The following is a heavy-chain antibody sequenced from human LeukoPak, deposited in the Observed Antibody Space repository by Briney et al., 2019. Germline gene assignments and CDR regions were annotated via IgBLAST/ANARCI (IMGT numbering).Heavy chain of an antibody. D-gene: IGHD6-19*01. Sequence: GGSLRLSCAASGFSFSGYGMHWVRQAPGKGLEWVAFIRYDGSNEYYADSVKGRFTISRDKSKNTLSLQMNGLRVEDTAVYYCANSGSGWAPFDYWGQGTLVTVSS. J-gene: IGHJ4*02. V-gene: IGHV3-30*02. CDR1: GFSFSGYG. CDR3: ANSGSGWAPFDY. CDR2: IRYDGSNE.